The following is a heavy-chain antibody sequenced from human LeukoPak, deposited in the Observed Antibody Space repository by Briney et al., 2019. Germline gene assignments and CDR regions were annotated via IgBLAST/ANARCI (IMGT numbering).Heavy chain of an antibody. CDR1: GYTFTNYD. V-gene: IGHV1-8*03. Sequence: ASVKVSCKASGYTFTNYDINWVRQATGQGLEWMGWMNPNSGNTGYAQKFQGRVTITRNTSISPAYMELSSLRSDDTAVYYCARAPSWGGLSSGSYYFDYWGQGTLVTVSS. J-gene: IGHJ4*02. CDR2: MNPNSGNT. D-gene: IGHD6-19*01. CDR3: ARAPSWGGLSSGSYYFDY.